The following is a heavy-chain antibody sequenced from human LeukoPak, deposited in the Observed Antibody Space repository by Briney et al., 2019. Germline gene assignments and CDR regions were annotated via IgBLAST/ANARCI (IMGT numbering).Heavy chain of an antibody. J-gene: IGHJ4*02. V-gene: IGHV3-30*02. CDR3: AKDRFDILTGYTFDY. CDR1: GFTFSSYG. Sequence: GGSLRLPCAASGFTFSSYGMHWVRQAPGKGLEWVAFIRYDGSNKYYADSVKGRFTISRDNSKNTLYLQMNSLRAEDTAVYYCAKDRFDILTGYTFDYWGQGTLVTASS. CDR2: IRYDGSNK. D-gene: IGHD3-9*01.